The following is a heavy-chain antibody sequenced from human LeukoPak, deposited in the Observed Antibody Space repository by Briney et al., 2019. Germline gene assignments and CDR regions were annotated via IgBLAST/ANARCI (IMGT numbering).Heavy chain of an antibody. Sequence: GGSLRLSCAASGFTFSSYWMAWVRQAPGKGLEWVANVKQDGSERYYVESVKGRLTISRDNAKNSLYLQMNSLRAEDTAVYYCARVPVDTTMVSHIDYWGQGTLVTVSS. CDR1: GFTFSSYW. CDR3: ARVPVDTTMVSHIDY. V-gene: IGHV3-7*01. D-gene: IGHD5-18*01. CDR2: VKQDGSER. J-gene: IGHJ4*02.